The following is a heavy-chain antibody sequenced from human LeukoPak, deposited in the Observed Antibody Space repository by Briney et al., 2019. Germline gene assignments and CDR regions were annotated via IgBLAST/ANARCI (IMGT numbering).Heavy chain of an antibody. V-gene: IGHV4-59*01. Sequence: SETLSLTCTVSGGSISSYYWSWIRQPPGKGLEWIGYIYYSGSTNYNPSLKSRVTISVDMSKNQFSLKLSSVTAADTAVYYCAREPKGSSWAFDIWGQGTMVTVSS. J-gene: IGHJ3*02. CDR1: GGSISSYY. CDR3: AREPKGSSWAFDI. CDR2: IYYSGST.